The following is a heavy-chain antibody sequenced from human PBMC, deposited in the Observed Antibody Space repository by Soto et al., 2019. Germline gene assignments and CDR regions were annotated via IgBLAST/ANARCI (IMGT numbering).Heavy chain of an antibody. CDR2: IIPIFGTA. CDR3: VVSVLRGSGSYYNFDY. CDR1: GGTFSSYA. V-gene: IGHV1-69*13. Sequence: GASVKVSCKASGGTFSSYAISWVRQAPGQGLEWMGGIIPIFGTANYAQKFQGRVTITADESTSTAYMELSSLRSEDTAVYYCVVSVLRGSGSYYNFDYWGQGTLVTVSS. D-gene: IGHD3-10*01. J-gene: IGHJ4*02.